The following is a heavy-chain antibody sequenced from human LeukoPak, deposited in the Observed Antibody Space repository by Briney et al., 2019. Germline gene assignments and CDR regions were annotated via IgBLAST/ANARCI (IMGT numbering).Heavy chain of an antibody. CDR3: ARTAHMRTYDSSGYLIDY. J-gene: IGHJ4*02. CDR2: IYPGDSDT. Sequence: GESLKISCKGSGYSFTSYWIGWVRQMPGKGLEWMGIIYPGDSDTRYSPSFQGQVTISADKSISTAYLQWSSLEASDTAMYYCARTAHMRTYDSSGYLIDYWGQGTLVTVSS. D-gene: IGHD3-22*01. V-gene: IGHV5-51*01. CDR1: GYSFTSYW.